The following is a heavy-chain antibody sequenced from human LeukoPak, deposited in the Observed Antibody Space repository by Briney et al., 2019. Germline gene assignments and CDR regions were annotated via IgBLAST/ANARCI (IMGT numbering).Heavy chain of an antibody. J-gene: IGHJ3*02. V-gene: IGHV3-48*04. Sequence: PGGSLRLSCAASGFTFSSYSMNWVRQAPGKGLEWVSYISSSSSTIYYADSVKGRFTISRDNAKNSLYLQMNSLRAEDTAVYYCARAHPYYYDSSGYSRSYDAFDIWGQGTMVTVSS. CDR3: ARAHPYYYDSSGYSRSYDAFDI. CDR1: GFTFSSYS. D-gene: IGHD3-22*01. CDR2: ISSSSSTI.